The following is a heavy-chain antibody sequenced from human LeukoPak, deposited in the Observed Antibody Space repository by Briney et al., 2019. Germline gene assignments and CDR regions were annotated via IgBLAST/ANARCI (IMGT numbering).Heavy chain of an antibody. V-gene: IGHV4-39*02. Sequence: SETLSLTCTVSGGSISSSSYYWGWIRQPPGKGLEWIGSIYYSGSTYYNPSLKSRVTISVDTSKNHFSLKLSSVTAADTAVYYCARDYGYYEGVNWFDPWGQGTLVTVSS. J-gene: IGHJ5*02. D-gene: IGHD4-17*01. CDR2: IYYSGST. CDR1: GGSISSSSYY. CDR3: ARDYGYYEGVNWFDP.